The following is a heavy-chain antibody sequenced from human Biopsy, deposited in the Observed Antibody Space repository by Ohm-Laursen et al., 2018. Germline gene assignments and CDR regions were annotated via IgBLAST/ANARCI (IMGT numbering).Heavy chain of an antibody. CDR3: AIFEGYSDDNLDYEHYGMDV. CDR1: EFSFSRYD. V-gene: IGHV1-46*01. CDR2: ISPSGGGT. Sequence: SVKVSCKGSEFSFSRYDMHWVRQAPGRGLEWMGIISPSGGGTMDTQKFQDRLTMARETSTSTVHMELKSLKSEDTAVYYCAIFEGYSDDNLDYEHYGMDVWGQGTTVTVSS. D-gene: IGHD1-26*01. J-gene: IGHJ6*02.